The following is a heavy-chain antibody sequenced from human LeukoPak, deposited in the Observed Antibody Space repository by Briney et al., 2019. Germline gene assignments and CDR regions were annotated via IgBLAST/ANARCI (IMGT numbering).Heavy chain of an antibody. V-gene: IGHV4-59*11. Sequence: SETLSLTCTVSGGSISSHYWSWIRQPPGKGLEWIGYIYYSGSTNYNPSLKSRVTISVDTSKNQFSLKLSSVTAADTAVYYCARENMARGVFDYWGQGTLVTVSS. CDR1: GGSISSHY. CDR2: IYYSGST. D-gene: IGHD3-10*01. CDR3: ARENMARGVFDY. J-gene: IGHJ4*02.